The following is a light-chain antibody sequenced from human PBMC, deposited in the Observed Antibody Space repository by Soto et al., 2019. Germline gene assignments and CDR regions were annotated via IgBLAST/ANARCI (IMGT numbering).Light chain of an antibody. CDR3: QYLNSFPLT. V-gene: IGKV1-9*01. J-gene: IGKJ4*01. Sequence: IPLTQSPSSLSASVGDRVTITCRASQGIRNYLASYQQKPGKAPQLLIYLASTLQGGVPSRFSGSGSGTDFSLTISSLQPEDVATYYCQYLNSFPLTFGGGTKVEIK. CDR1: QGIRNY. CDR2: LAS.